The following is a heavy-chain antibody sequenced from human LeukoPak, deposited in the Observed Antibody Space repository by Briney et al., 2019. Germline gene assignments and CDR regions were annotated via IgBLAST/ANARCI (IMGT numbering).Heavy chain of an antibody. CDR1: GLTPSSDA. CDR3: AKASYSYGYLYFDY. Sequence: GRTLRLSSAPSGLTPSSDAISWVRQATRQGQDWGSAIRGSGGSTYYAASVTGRVTLSRANSKSTLYLQMTSLRAEDTAVYYCAKASYSYGYLYFDYWGQGALVTVSS. V-gene: IGHV3-23*01. CDR2: IRGSGGST. J-gene: IGHJ4*02. D-gene: IGHD5-18*01.